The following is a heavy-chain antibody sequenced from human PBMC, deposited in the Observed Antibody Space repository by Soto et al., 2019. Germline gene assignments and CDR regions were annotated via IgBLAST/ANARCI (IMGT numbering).Heavy chain of an antibody. J-gene: IGHJ6*02. V-gene: IGHV3-23*01. D-gene: IGHD1-26*01. Sequence: PGGSLRLSCAASGFNFNSYTMSWVRQAPGKGLEWVSTFSGSGGNIYYAESVKGRLTISRDDSKNTLYLQMNSLRVEDTAVYYCAKDPPWTVGPLAMDVWGQGTTVTVS. CDR2: FSGSGGNI. CDR3: AKDPPWTVGPLAMDV. CDR1: GFNFNSYT.